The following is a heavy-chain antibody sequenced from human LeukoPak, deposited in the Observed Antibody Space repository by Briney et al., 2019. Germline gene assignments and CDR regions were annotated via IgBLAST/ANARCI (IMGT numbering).Heavy chain of an antibody. D-gene: IGHD7-27*01. V-gene: IGHV3-30*02. CDR2: IRYDGSNK. J-gene: IGHJ6*03. Sequence: GGSLRLSCAASGFTFSSYGMHWVRQAPGKGLEWVAFIRYDGSNKYYADSVKGRFTISRDNSKNTLYLQMNSLRAEDTAVYYCARALGRIYYYYYYMDVWGKGTTVTISS. CDR1: GFTFSSYG. CDR3: ARALGRIYYYYYYMDV.